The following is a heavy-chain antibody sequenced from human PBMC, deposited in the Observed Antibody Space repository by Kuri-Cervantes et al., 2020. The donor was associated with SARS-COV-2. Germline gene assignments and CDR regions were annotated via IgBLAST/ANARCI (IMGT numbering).Heavy chain of an antibody. V-gene: IGHV4-34*01. CDR1: GGSFSGYY. D-gene: IGHD3-3*01. J-gene: IGHJ4*02. Sequence: ESLKISCAVYGGSFSGYYWSWIRQPPGKGLEWIGEINHSGSTNYNPSLKSRVTISVDTSKNQFSLKLSSVTAADTAVYYCARRHYDFWSGSMLDYWGQGTLVTVSS. CDR3: ARRHYDFWSGSMLDY. CDR2: INHSGST.